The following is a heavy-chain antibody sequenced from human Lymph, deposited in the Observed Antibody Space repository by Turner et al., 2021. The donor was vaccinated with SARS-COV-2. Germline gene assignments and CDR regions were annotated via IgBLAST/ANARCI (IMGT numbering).Heavy chain of an antibody. D-gene: IGHD3-16*01. CDR2: IWFDGSNK. CDR3: ARHNGGRLDY. Sequence: QVQLVESGEGVVQPGRSLRLSCAASEFTFSNSGMHWVRQAPGKGLEWVAVIWFDGSNKYYADSVKGRFTISRDNSKNTLYLQMNSLRAEDTAVYYCARHNGGRLDYWGQGTLVTVSS. J-gene: IGHJ4*02. CDR1: EFTFSNSG. V-gene: IGHV3-33*01.